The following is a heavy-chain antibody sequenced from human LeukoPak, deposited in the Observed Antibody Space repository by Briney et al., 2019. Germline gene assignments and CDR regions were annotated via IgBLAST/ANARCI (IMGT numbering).Heavy chain of an antibody. Sequence: GGSLRLSCAASGFILSSYWMHWVRQAPGKGLVWVSRIKTDGSSTSYADSVKGRFTISRDNSKDTLYLQMNSLRAEDTAVYYCAKDNSNYVDYYYMDVWGKGTTVTVSS. D-gene: IGHD4-11*01. CDR3: AKDNSNYVDYYYMDV. J-gene: IGHJ6*03. CDR1: GFILSSYW. V-gene: IGHV3-74*01. CDR2: IKTDGSST.